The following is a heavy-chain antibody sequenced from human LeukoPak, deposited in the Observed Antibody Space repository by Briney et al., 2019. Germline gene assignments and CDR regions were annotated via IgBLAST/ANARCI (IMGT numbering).Heavy chain of an antibody. D-gene: IGHD4-23*01. CDR2: INHSGST. CDR3: ARGLQDRGNSSPSVAFDI. V-gene: IGHV4-34*01. Sequence: SETLPLTCAVYGGSFSGYYWSWIRQPPGKGLEWIGEINHSGSTNYNPSLKSRVTISVDTSKNQFSLKLSSVTAADTAVYYCARGLQDRGNSSPSVAFDIWGQGTMVTVSS. CDR1: GGSFSGYY. J-gene: IGHJ3*02.